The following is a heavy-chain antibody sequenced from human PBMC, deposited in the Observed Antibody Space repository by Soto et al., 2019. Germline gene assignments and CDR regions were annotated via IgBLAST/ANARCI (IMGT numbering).Heavy chain of an antibody. CDR2: IYYSGSS. Sequence: QVQLQESGPGLVKPSQTLSLTCTVSGGSISSGGYYWSCIRQHPGKGLEWIGYIYYSGSSCYDPSHKSRVTISVDTSKNQFSLKLSSVTAADTTVYYCARSVFPWGQGTLVTVSS. V-gene: IGHV4-31*03. J-gene: IGHJ5*02. CDR3: ARSVFP. CDR1: GGSISSGGYY.